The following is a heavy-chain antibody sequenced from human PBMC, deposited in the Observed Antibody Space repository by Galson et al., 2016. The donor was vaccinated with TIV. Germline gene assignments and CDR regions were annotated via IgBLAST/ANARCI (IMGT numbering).Heavy chain of an antibody. Sequence: SVKVSCKASGYSFTGYFIHWVRQAPGQGLEWMGWTNANTGSTISAQKFQGRLTMTRDTSISTAYMELTRLTSDDTAVYYCARSYYYGSGSGVDYWGQGTLVTVSS. V-gene: IGHV1-2*02. CDR1: GYSFTGYF. D-gene: IGHD3-10*01. CDR2: TNANTGST. CDR3: ARSYYYGSGSGVDY. J-gene: IGHJ4*02.